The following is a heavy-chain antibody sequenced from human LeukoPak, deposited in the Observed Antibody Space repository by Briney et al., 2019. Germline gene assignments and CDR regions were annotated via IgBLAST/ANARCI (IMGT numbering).Heavy chain of an antibody. V-gene: IGHV3-23*01. J-gene: IGHJ4*02. CDR3: AKGGFGRPFDY. Sequence: GGSLRLSCAASGFTFSNYAMSWVRQAPGKGLEWVSVISGSGGSTYYVDSVQGRFTISRDDSKNTLFLQMDSLRAEDTAVYYCAKGGFGRPFDYWGQGTLVTVSS. CDR1: GFTFSNYA. CDR2: ISGSGGST. D-gene: IGHD3-10*01.